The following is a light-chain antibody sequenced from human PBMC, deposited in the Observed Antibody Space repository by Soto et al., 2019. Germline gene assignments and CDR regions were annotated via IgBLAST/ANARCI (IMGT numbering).Light chain of an antibody. CDR3: QQREKWPLT. CDR1: QSVSTY. V-gene: IGKV3-11*01. Sequence: EIVVTQSPATLSLSPGERATLSCMASQSVSTYLAWYQQKPGQAPRLLIYDAFNRATGVPARFRGSGSGTDFTLTISGREPADFSVYYCQQREKWPLTFGQGTRLQI. CDR2: DAF. J-gene: IGKJ5*01.